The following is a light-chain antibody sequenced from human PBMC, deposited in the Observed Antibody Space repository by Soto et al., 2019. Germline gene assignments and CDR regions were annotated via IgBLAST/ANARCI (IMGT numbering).Light chain of an antibody. V-gene: IGLV2-8*01. CDR3: ISYAGSSIWV. Sequence: QSALTQPPSASGSPGQSVTISCTGTSSDVGAYNYVSWYQQHPGKAPKLMIYDVSKRPSGVPDRFSCYKSGNTASLTVSGLDAEDEADFYCISYAGSSIWVFGGGTKVTVL. CDR1: SSDVGAYNY. CDR2: DVS. J-gene: IGLJ3*02.